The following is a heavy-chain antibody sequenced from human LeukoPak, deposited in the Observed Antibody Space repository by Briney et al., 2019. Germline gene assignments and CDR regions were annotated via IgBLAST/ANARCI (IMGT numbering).Heavy chain of an antibody. V-gene: IGHV3-66*01. CDR1: GFTVSSNY. CDR2: IFSGGGT. D-gene: IGHD5-12*01. CDR3: ASRMVATMLFDYYGMDV. J-gene: IGHJ6*02. Sequence: GGSLRLSCTASGFTVSSNYMSWVRQAPGKGLEWVSVIFSGGGTYYADSVKGRFTISRDNSKNTLYLRMNSLRAEDTAVHYCASRMVATMLFDYYGMDVWDQGTTVTVSS.